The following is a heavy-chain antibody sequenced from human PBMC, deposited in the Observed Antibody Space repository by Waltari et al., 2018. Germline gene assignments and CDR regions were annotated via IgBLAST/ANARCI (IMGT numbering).Heavy chain of an antibody. D-gene: IGHD1-26*01. V-gene: IGHV3-48*04. J-gene: IGHJ4*02. CDR3: AREDRSGSFPLDY. Sequence: EVQLVDSGGGLVQPGGSLRLSCAASGFTFSTYSMTWVRRAPGKGLEWVSYISSVSSTIYYADSVKGRFSISRDNAKNSLYLQMNSLRAEDTAVYYCAREDRSGSFPLDYWGQGTLVTVSS. CDR2: ISSVSSTI. CDR1: GFTFSTYS.